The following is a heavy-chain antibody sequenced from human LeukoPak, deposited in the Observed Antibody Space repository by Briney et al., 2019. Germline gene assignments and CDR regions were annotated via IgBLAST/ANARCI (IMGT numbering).Heavy chain of an antibody. J-gene: IGHJ2*01. CDR1: GRSISSGGNS. D-gene: IGHD6-19*01. CDR3: ARGSSGWYEGPRYFDL. V-gene: IGHV4-30-2*01. CDR2: IYHSGST. Sequence: SETLSLTCAVPGRSISSGGNSWSWIRQPPGKGRDWTGLIYHSGSTYYNPSRKSRVTILVDRSQNQFSLKLSSVTAADTGVYYCARGSSGWYEGPRYFDLWGRGTLVTVSS.